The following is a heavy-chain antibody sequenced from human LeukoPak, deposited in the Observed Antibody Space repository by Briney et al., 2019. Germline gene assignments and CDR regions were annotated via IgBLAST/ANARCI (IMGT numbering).Heavy chain of an antibody. Sequence: GGSLRLFCAASGFTFSSYWMHWVRQAPGKGLVWVSRTNTDGSSTSYADSVKGRFTISRDNAKNTLYLQMSALRAEDTAVYYCARDLDDYGGNSPLGYWGQGTLVTVSS. V-gene: IGHV3-74*01. J-gene: IGHJ4*02. CDR2: TNTDGSST. CDR1: GFTFSSYW. D-gene: IGHD4-23*01. CDR3: ARDLDDYGGNSPLGY.